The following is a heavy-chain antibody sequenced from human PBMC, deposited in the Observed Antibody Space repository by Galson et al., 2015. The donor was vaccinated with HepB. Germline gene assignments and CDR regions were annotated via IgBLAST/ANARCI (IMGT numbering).Heavy chain of an antibody. CDR3: ARAVGGDGYNLVDAFDI. D-gene: IGHD5-24*01. V-gene: IGHV4-39*07. CDR1: GGSISSSSYY. J-gene: IGHJ3*02. CDR2: IYYSGST. Sequence: ETLSLTCTVSGGSISSSSYYWGWIRQPPGKGLEWIGSIYYSGSTYYNPSLKSRVTISVDTSKNQFSLKLSSVTAADTAVYYCARAVGGDGYNLVDAFDIWGQGTMVTVSS.